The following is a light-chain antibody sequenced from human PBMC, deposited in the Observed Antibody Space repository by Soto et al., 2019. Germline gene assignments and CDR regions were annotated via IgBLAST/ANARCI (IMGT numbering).Light chain of an antibody. CDR3: QSYDSTRSARYV. Sequence: QSVLTQPPSVSGAPGQRVTISCTGSSSNIGAGYDVHWYQQRPGTAPTLLIFGNINRPSGVPDRCSGAKSGTSAALAITGLQAEDEGDYYCQSYDSTRSARYVFGTGTKLTVL. J-gene: IGLJ1*01. CDR2: GNI. CDR1: SSNIGAGYD. V-gene: IGLV1-40*01.